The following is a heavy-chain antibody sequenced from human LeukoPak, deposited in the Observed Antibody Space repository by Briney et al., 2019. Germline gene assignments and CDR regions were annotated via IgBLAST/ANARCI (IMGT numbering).Heavy chain of an antibody. J-gene: IGHJ3*02. CDR1: GYSISSDYY. Sequence: SETLSLTCTVSGYSISSDYYWGWIRQPPGKGLEWIGEINHSGSTNYNPSLKSRVTISVDTSKNQFSLKLSSVTAADTAVYYCGSSLAAAGAFDIWGQGTMVTVSS. CDR3: GSSLAAAGAFDI. CDR2: INHSGST. V-gene: IGHV4-38-2*02. D-gene: IGHD6-13*01.